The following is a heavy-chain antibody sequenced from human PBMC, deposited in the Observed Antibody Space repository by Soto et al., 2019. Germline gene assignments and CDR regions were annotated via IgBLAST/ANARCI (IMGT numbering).Heavy chain of an antibody. CDR2: IIPILGIA. V-gene: IGHV1-69*02. CDR3: ASAYSSYWYFDL. CDR1: GCTFSSYT. J-gene: IGHJ2*01. Sequence: QVQLVQSGAEVKKPGSSVQVSCKASGCTFSSYTISWVRQAPGQGLEWRGRIIPILGIANYAQKFQGRVTITADQSTSTAYMELSSLRSEDTAVDYGASAYSSYWYFDLWGRVTLVTVAS. D-gene: IGHD4-4*01.